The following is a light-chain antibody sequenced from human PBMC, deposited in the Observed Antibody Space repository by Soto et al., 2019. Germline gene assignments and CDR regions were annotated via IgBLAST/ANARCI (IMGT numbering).Light chain of an antibody. V-gene: IGKV3-11*01. CDR2: DVS. CDR3: QQRSSWPVT. Sequence: EIVLTQAPATLSLSPGERATLSCRASQSVNIYLAWYQQRPGQAPRLLIYDVSNRATGIPARFSGSGSGTDFTLTISSLDPEDFAVYYCQQRSSWPVTFGGGTKVEIK. CDR1: QSVNIY. J-gene: IGKJ4*01.